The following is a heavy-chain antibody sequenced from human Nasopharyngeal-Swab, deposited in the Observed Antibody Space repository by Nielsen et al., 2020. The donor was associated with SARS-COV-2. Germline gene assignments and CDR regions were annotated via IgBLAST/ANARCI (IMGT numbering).Heavy chain of an antibody. CDR3: AREGDFWSGYYWDYYYGMDV. CDR2: ISAYNGNT. V-gene: IGHV1-18*01. Sequence: ASVKVSCKASGYTFTSYGISWVRQAPGQGLEWMGWISAYNGNTNYAQKLQGRVTMTTDTSTSTAYMELRSLRSDDTAVYYCAREGDFWSGYYWDYYYGMDVWGRGTTVTVSS. D-gene: IGHD3-3*01. CDR1: GYTFTSYG. J-gene: IGHJ6*02.